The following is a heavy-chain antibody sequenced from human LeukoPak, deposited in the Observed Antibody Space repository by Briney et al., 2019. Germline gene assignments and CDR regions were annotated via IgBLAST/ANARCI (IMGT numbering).Heavy chain of an antibody. CDR3: ARGLPLQDAFDI. D-gene: IGHD4-11*01. Sequence: SQTLSLTCTVSGGSISSGGYYWSWIRQPPGKGLEWIGYIYHSGSTYYNPSLKSRVTISVDRSKNQFSLKLSSVTAADTAVYYCARGLPLQDAFDIWGQGTTVTVSS. CDR1: GGSISSGGYY. CDR2: IYHSGST. J-gene: IGHJ3*02. V-gene: IGHV4-30-2*01.